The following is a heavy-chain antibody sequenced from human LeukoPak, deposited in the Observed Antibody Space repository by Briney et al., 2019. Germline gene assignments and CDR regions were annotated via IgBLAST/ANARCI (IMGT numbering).Heavy chain of an antibody. Sequence: SETLSLTCTVSGGSISSYYWSWIPQPPGKGLEWIGYIYYSGSTNYNPSLKSRVTVSVDTSKNQFSLKLSSVTAADTAEYYCARTASQRSGWYPDYWGQGTLVTASS. V-gene: IGHV4-59*08. J-gene: IGHJ4*02. CDR2: IYYSGST. CDR3: ARTASQRSGWYPDY. D-gene: IGHD6-19*01. CDR1: GGSISSYY.